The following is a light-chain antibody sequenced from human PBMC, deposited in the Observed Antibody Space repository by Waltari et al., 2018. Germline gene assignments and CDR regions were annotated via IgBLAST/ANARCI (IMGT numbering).Light chain of an antibody. CDR3: QQYGTSPRT. CDR1: QRVTSTY. Sequence: EIVLTQSPGTLSLSPGARATLSCRASQRVTSTYLAWYQQKPGQAPRLLLYGASDRASGIPDRFSGSGSGTDYTLTISRLEPEDFAVYYCQQYGTSPRTFGPGTKLEIK. J-gene: IGKJ1*01. CDR2: GAS. V-gene: IGKV3-20*01.